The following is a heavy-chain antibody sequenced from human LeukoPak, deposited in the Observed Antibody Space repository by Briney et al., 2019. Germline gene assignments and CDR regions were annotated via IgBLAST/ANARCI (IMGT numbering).Heavy chain of an antibody. D-gene: IGHD6-13*01. CDR2: IDSSGSST. J-gene: IGHJ4*02. CDR3: ARGGSAYSSSWSTFDY. Sequence: GGSLRLSCAASGFPFSNFAMSWVRQAPGRGLEWVTAIDSSGSSTYYADSVRGRFTISRDNSKNTLFLQMNSLRVEDTAVYYCARGGSAYSSSWSTFDYWGQGTLVTVSS. V-gene: IGHV3-23*05. CDR1: GFPFSNFA.